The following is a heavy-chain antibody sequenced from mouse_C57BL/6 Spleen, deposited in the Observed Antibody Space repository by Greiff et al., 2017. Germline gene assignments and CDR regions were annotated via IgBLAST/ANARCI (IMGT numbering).Heavy chain of an antibody. V-gene: IGHV1-18*01. CDR2: INPNNGGT. Sequence: VQLQQSGPELVKPGASVKIPCKASGYTFTDYNMDWVKQSHGKSLEWIGDINPNNGGTIYNQKFKGKATLTVDKSSSTAYMELRSLTSEDTAVYYCARNLYYYGSSYYFDYWGQGTTLTVSS. J-gene: IGHJ2*01. D-gene: IGHD1-1*01. CDR1: GYTFTDYN. CDR3: ARNLYYYGSSYYFDY.